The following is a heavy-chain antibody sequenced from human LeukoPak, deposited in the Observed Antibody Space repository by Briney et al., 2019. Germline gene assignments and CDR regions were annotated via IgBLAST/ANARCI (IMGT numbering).Heavy chain of an antibody. Sequence: GGSLGLSCAASGFTFSNPWTHWVRQVPGKGLVWVSRINSDGSSTTYADSVKGRFTISRDNARNTLYPQMSSLRAEDTAVHYCARATSYSNYGMDVWGQGTTVTVSS. V-gene: IGHV3-74*01. CDR3: ARATSYSNYGMDV. CDR1: GFTFSNPW. J-gene: IGHJ6*02. D-gene: IGHD6-13*01. CDR2: INSDGSST.